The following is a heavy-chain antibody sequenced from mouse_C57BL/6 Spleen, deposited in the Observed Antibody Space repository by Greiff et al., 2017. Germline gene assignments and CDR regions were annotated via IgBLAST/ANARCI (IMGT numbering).Heavy chain of an antibody. V-gene: IGHV2-2*01. CDR3: ARRGDNYGYYFDY. J-gene: IGHJ2*01. Sequence: VKLMESGPGLVQPSQSLSITCTVSGFSLTSYGVHWVRQSPGKGLEWLGVIWSGGSTDYNEAFISRLSISKDNAKSQVFFKMNSLQADDTAIYCWARRGDNYGYYFDYWGQGTTLTVSS. D-gene: IGHD1-1*01. CDR2: IWSGGST. CDR1: GFSLTSYG.